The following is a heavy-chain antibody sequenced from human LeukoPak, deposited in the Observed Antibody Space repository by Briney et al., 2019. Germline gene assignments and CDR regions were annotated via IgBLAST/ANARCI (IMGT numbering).Heavy chain of an antibody. CDR2: IIPIFGTA. V-gene: IGHV1-69*05. CDR1: GYTFTSYD. Sequence: SVKVSCKASGYTFTSYDINWVRQAPGQGLEWMGGIIPIFGTANYAQKFQGRVTITTDESTSTAYMELSSLRSEDTAVYYCARVGSSSTLSSFDYWGQGTLVTVSS. D-gene: IGHD6-6*01. J-gene: IGHJ4*02. CDR3: ARVGSSSTLSSFDY.